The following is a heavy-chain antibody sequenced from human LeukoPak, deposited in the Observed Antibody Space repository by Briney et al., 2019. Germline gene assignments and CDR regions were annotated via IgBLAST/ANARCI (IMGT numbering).Heavy chain of an antibody. Sequence: PGGSLSFSGEASGFFFSDYTMPWVRQAPGKGLEWVAFISNDGNNKYSADAVKGRFTISRDNAKNSLYLQLNSLRAEDTAVYYCARDWGTTSPLEDYWGQGTLVTVSS. CDR3: ARDWGTTSPLEDY. D-gene: IGHD3-16*01. CDR2: ISNDGNNK. V-gene: IGHV3-30*04. CDR1: GFFFSDYT. J-gene: IGHJ4*02.